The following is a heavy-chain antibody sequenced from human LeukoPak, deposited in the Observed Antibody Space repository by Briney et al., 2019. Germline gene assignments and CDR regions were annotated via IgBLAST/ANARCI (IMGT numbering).Heavy chain of an antibody. V-gene: IGHV1-69*01. J-gene: IGHJ5*02. Sequence: SVKVSCKASGGTFISYAISWVRQAPGQGLEWLGGIIPIFGTANYAQNFQSRVTITADESTSTAYMELSSLRSEDTAVYYCARDHIVAAPWSWFDPWGQGTLVTVSS. CDR1: GGTFISYA. CDR3: ARDHIVAAPWSWFDP. CDR2: IIPIFGTA. D-gene: IGHD5-12*01.